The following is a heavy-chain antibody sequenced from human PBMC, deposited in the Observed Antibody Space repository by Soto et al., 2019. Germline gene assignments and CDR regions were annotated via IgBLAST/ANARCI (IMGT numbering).Heavy chain of an antibody. V-gene: IGHV5-10-1*01. CDR3: ARRIAAAGTGGYYYYGMDG. CDR2: IDPSDSYT. CDR1: GYSFTSYW. D-gene: IGHD6-13*01. J-gene: IGHJ6*02. Sequence: GESLKISCKGSGYSFTSYWISWVRQMPGKGLEWMGRIDPSDSYTNYSPSFQGHVTISADKSISTAYLQWSSRKASDTAMYYCARRIAAAGTGGYYYYGMDGWGQGTTVTVSS.